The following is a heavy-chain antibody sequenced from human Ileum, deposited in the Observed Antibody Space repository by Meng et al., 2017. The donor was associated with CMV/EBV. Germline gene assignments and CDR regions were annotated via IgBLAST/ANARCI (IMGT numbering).Heavy chain of an antibody. CDR1: GFIFSDHY. J-gene: IGHJ5*02. CDR2: STNRANDYTT. Sequence: GFIFSDHYMDWVRQAPGKGLEWVGRSTNRANDYTTEYAASVKGRFTISRDDSKNSLYLEMNSLRAEDTAVYYCARDIWGYSGTDGAPWGQGTLVTVSS. D-gene: IGHD1-26*01. CDR3: ARDIWGYSGTDGAP. V-gene: IGHV3-72*01.